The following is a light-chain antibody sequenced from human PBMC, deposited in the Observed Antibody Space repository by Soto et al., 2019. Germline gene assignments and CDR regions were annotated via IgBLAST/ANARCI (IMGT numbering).Light chain of an antibody. CDR2: GAS. CDR3: QQYNNWPPYT. Sequence: DTVMTQSPATLSVSPGARATLSFRASPSVSSNLAWYQQKPGQAPRLRLYGASTRATGIPARFSGSGSGTEFTLTISSLQSENFAVYDCQQYNNWPPYTFGQGTKLEIK. V-gene: IGKV3-15*01. CDR1: PSVSSN. J-gene: IGKJ2*01.